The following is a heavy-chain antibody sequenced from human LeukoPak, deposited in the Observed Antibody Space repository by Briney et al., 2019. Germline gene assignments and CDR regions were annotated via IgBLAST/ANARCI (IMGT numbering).Heavy chain of an antibody. D-gene: IGHD3-10*01. Sequence: PSETLSLTCTVSGYSISSGYYWGWIRQPPGKGLEWIGSIYHSGSTYYNPSLKSRVTISVDTSKNQFSLKLSSVTAADTAVYYCASDYSGSEAFDIWGQGTMVTVSS. CDR1: GYSISSGYY. CDR3: ASDYSGSEAFDI. V-gene: IGHV4-38-2*02. CDR2: IYHSGST. J-gene: IGHJ3*02.